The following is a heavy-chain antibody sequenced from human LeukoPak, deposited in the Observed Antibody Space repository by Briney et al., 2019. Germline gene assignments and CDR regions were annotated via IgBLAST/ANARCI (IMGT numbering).Heavy chain of an antibody. CDR3: AKLQSDALRTYYGMDV. J-gene: IGHJ6*02. Sequence: GGSLRLSCAASGFTFSSYAMTWVRQAPGRGLEWDSASTGSGGTTYYADSVMGRFTISRDNSKNTLYLQMNSLRAEDTAVYYCAKLQSDALRTYYGMDVWGQGTTVTVSS. CDR1: GFTFSSYA. CDR2: STGSGGTT. V-gene: IGHV3-23*01.